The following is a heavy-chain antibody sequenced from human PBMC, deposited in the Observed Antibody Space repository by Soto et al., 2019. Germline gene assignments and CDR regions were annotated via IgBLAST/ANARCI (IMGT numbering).Heavy chain of an antibody. Sequence: QVQLVESGGGVFQTGTSLRLSCAASGFTFRQYGMHWVRQAPGKGLEWVAVIFYDGTEQYYADAVKGRFAISRDNPGNMVYLRLNSLGAEDTGVSYRVRGGRSVVHLSGLDFWGQGTTVVVSS. CDR1: GFTFRQYG. V-gene: IGHV3-33*01. CDR2: IFYDGTEQ. CDR3: VRGGRSVVHLSGLDF. J-gene: IGHJ3*01. D-gene: IGHD6-19*01.